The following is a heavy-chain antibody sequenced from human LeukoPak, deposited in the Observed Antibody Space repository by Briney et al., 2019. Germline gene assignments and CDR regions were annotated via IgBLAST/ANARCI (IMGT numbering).Heavy chain of an antibody. CDR3: AKAKGTGTAFDAFDI. J-gene: IGHJ3*02. CDR1: GFTFSSYG. D-gene: IGHD3-10*01. V-gene: IGHV3-30*02. Sequence: GGFLRLSCAASGFTFSSYGMHWVRQAPGKGLEWVAFIRYDGSNKYYADSVKGRFTISRDNSKNTLYLQMNSLRAEDTAVYYCAKAKGTGTAFDAFDIWGQGTMVTVSS. CDR2: IRYDGSNK.